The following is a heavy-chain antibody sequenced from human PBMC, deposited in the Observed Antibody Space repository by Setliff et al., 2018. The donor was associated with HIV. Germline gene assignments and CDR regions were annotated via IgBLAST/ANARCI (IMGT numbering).Heavy chain of an antibody. CDR2: ISYSGST. CDR3: ARQRGGRVTIFGVSGGWFDP. V-gene: IGHV4-59*08. CDR1: GGSISSFF. J-gene: IGHJ5*02. Sequence: SETLSLTCTVSGGSISSFFWSWIRQPPGKGLEWIGHISYSGSTNYNPSLKSRVTISVDTSKNQFSLKLTSVTAADTAVYYCARQRGGRVTIFGVSGGWFDPWGQGTLVTVSS. D-gene: IGHD3-3*01.